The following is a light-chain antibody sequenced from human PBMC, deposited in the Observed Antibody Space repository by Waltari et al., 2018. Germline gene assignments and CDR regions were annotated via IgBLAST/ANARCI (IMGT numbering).Light chain of an antibody. J-gene: IGLJ3*02. CDR1: SGHSTNV. CDR3: QTGGHGTWV. Sequence: QLVLTQSPSASASLGASVKLTCNLSSGHSTNVIAWLQKRPEKGPRFVMKVNSDGSHSKGDEIPDRFSGSSSGAERYLTISSLQSEDEADYYCQTGGHGTWVFGGGTKLTVL. CDR2: VNSDGSH. V-gene: IGLV4-69*01.